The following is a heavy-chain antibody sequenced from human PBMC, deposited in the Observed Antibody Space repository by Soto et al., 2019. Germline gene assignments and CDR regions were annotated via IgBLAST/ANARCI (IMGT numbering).Heavy chain of an antibody. V-gene: IGHV3-30-3*01. CDR2: ISYDGSNK. D-gene: IGHD6-13*01. CDR3: ASDSSSWAPFNY. J-gene: IGHJ4*02. Sequence: GGSLRLSCAASGFTFSSYAMHWVRQAPGKGLEWVAVISYDGSNKYYADSVKGRFTISRDNSKNTLYLQMNSLRAEDTAVYYCASDSSSWAPFNYWGQGTLVTVSS. CDR1: GFTFSSYA.